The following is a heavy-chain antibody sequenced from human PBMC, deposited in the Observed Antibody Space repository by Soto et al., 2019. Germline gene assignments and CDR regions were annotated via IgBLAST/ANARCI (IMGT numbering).Heavy chain of an antibody. J-gene: IGHJ5*02. Sequence: SETLSLTCTVSGGSISSYYWNWIRQPPGKGLEWIGYVHYSGTTNYNPSLKSRVTMSVDTSKNQFSLKLRSVTAADTAVYYCARGKIIGPWGQGTLVTVSS. CDR3: ARGKIIGP. CDR2: VHYSGTT. CDR1: GGSISSYY. D-gene: IGHD3-3*01. V-gene: IGHV4-59*01.